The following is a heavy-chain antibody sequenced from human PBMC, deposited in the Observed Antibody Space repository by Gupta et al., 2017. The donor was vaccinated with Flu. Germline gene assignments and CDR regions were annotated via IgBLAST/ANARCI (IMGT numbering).Heavy chain of an antibody. CDR2: ISGSGGST. CDR1: GFTFSRYA. V-gene: IGHV3-23*01. Sequence: EVQLLESGGGLVQPGGSLSLSCSASGFTFSRYAMSWVRRAPGKGLEWVSAISGSGGSTYYADSVKGRFTISRDNSKNTLYLQMNSLRAEDTAVYYCAKDAVERIVVVVAATSYYYYYGMDVWGQGTTVTVSS. CDR3: AKDAVERIVVVVAATSYYYYYGMDV. J-gene: IGHJ6*02. D-gene: IGHD2-15*01.